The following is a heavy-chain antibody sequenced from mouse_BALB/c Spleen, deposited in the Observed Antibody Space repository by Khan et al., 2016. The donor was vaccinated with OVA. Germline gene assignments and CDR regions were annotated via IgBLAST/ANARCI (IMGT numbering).Heavy chain of an antibody. D-gene: IGHD1-2*01. CDR2: ISPGSGDT. V-gene: IGHV1-77*01. Sequence: QVQLKESGAELARPGASVKLSCTASGYTFTDYYINWVKQRTGQGLEWIGEISPGSGDTYYNERLRGKATLTADKSSRKAYMQLSSLTSEASAVYFCARRNYFGYTFAYWGQGTLVTVSA. J-gene: IGHJ3*01. CDR1: GYTFTDYY. CDR3: ARRNYFGYTFAY.